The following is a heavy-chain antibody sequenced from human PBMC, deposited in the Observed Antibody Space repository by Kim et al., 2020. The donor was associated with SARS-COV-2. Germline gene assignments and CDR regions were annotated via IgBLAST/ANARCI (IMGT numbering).Heavy chain of an antibody. CDR3: ARDQNYSGSPIDY. Sequence: YAQKLQGRVTMTTDTSTSTAYMELRSLRSDDTAVYYCARDQNYSGSPIDYWGQGTLVTVSS. V-gene: IGHV1-18*01. J-gene: IGHJ4*02. D-gene: IGHD1-26*01.